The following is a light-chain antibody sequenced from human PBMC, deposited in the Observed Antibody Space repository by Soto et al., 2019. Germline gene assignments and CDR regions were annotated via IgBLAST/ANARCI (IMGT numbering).Light chain of an antibody. CDR2: GAS. CDR1: QSVSSSY. V-gene: IGKV3-20*01. Sequence: EIVLTQSPGTLSLSPGERATLSCRASQSVSSSYLAWYQQKPGQAPRLLIYGASSSATGIADRFSGSGSGTNFIITISRLEPEDFAVYYCQQYHNSPLTFGGGTKVEIK. CDR3: QQYHNSPLT. J-gene: IGKJ4*01.